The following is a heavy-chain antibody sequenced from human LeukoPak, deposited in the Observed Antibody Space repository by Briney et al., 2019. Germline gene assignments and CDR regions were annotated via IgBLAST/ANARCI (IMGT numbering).Heavy chain of an antibody. CDR3: ASTICISTSCYPGVVDY. CDR1: GGSISSSSYY. Sequence: PSETLSPTCTVSGGSISSSSYYWSWIRQPPGKGLEWIGYIYYSGSTNYNPSLKSRVTISVDTSKNQFSLKLSSVTAADTAAYYCASTICISTSCYPGVVDYWGQGTLVTVSS. J-gene: IGHJ4*02. V-gene: IGHV4-61*01. D-gene: IGHD2-2*01. CDR2: IYYSGST.